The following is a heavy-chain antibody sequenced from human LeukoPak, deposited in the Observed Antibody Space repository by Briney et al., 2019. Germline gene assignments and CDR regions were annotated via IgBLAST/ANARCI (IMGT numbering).Heavy chain of an antibody. CDR3: AKGSGSGWYRGLDY. J-gene: IGHJ4*02. CDR2: ISWNSDTI. D-gene: IGHD6-19*01. Sequence: GRSLRLSCAASGFTFDDYAMHWVRQAPGKGLEWVSGISWNSDTIGYADSVKGRFTISRDNAKNSLYLQMNSLRAEDTAVYYCAKGSGSGWYRGLDYWGQGTLVTVSS. V-gene: IGHV3-9*01. CDR1: GFTFDDYA.